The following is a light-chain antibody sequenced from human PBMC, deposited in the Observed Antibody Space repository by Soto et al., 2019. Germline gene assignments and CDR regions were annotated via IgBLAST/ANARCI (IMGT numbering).Light chain of an antibody. CDR3: QQYTRDLYT. J-gene: IGKJ2*01. V-gene: IGKV1-5*01. CDR1: KNLLTY. Sequence: DIQLTQFPSTLSASVGGTVTITCRASKNLLTYLAWYQQKPGRAPKLLIHDASTLEDGVPSRFSGSGSGTEFSLTISSLQPEDFAMYHCQQYTRDLYTFGQGTKLQ. CDR2: DAS.